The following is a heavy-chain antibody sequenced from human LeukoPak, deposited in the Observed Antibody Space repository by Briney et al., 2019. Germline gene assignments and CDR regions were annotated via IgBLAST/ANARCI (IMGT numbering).Heavy chain of an antibody. V-gene: IGHV3-23*01. CDR1: GFTFSRYA. Sequence: GGSLRRSCAASGFTFSRYAMSWVRQAPGKGLEWVSAINGGGDSTYYPDSLKGRFTISRDNSKNTVYLQMNSLRAEDTAVYYCAKDTAIYGTGSYWDCWGQGSLVTVSS. D-gene: IGHD3-10*01. CDR2: INGGGDST. CDR3: AKDTAIYGTGSYWDC. J-gene: IGHJ4*02.